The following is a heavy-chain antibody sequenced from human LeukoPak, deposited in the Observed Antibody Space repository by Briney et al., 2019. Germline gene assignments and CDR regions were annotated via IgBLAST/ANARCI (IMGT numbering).Heavy chain of an antibody. CDR2: IYYSGST. CDR1: GGSISSGGYY. D-gene: IGHD3-9*01. V-gene: IGHV4-31*03. Sequence: PSETLSLTCTVSGGSISSGGYYWSWIRQHPGKGLEWIGYIYYSGSTYYNPSLKSRVTISVDTSKNQFSLKLSSVTAADTAVYYCARSKTYYDILTGYAYPFDYWGQGTLVTVSS. CDR3: ARSKTYYDILTGYAYPFDY. J-gene: IGHJ4*02.